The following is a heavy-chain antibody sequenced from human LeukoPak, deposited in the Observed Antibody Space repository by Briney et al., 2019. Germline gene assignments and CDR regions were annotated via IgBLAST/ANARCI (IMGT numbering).Heavy chain of an antibody. CDR1: GGSISSYY. V-gene: IGHV4-4*07. CDR3: AREEVPYYYDSSGYPYYYYYGMDV. Sequence: SETLSLTCTVSGGSISSYYWSWIRQPAGKGLEWIGRIYTSGSPNYNPSLKSRVTMSVDTSKNQFSLKLSSVTAADTAVYYCAREEVPYYYDSSGYPYYYYYGMDVWGQGTTVTVSS. CDR2: IYTSGSP. J-gene: IGHJ6*02. D-gene: IGHD3-22*01.